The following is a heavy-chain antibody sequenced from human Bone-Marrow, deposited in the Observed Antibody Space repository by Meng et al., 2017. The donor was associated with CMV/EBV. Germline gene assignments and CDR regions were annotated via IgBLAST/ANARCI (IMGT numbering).Heavy chain of an antibody. V-gene: IGHV4-39*07. CDR2: IYYSGST. D-gene: IGHD2-2*01. CDR1: GGSISSSSYY. Sequence: SETLSLTCTVSGGSISSSSYYWGWIRQPPGKGLEWIGRIYYSGSTYYNPSLKSRVTISVDTSKNQFSLKLSSVTAADTAVYYCARDSPVGQLPPHGFDPWGQGTLVTVSS. J-gene: IGHJ5*02. CDR3: ARDSPVGQLPPHGFDP.